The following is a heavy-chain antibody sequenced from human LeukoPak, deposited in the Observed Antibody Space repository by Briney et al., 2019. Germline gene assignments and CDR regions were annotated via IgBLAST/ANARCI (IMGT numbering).Heavy chain of an antibody. V-gene: IGHV1-18*01. CDR2: ISAYDGNT. D-gene: IGHD1-26*01. CDR3: ARLWELLPLDY. Sequence: GASVKVSFKASGYTFTSYGISWVRQAPGQGLEWMGWISAYDGNTNYAQKLQGRVTMTTDTCTSTAYMELRSLRSDDTAVYYCARLWELLPLDYWGQGTRVTVSS. J-gene: IGHJ4*02. CDR1: GYTFTSYG.